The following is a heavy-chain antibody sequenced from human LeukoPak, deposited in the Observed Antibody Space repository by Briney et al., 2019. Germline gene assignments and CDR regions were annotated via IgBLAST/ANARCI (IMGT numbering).Heavy chain of an antibody. D-gene: IGHD3-22*01. Sequence: GGSLRLSCAASGFTFSSYWMHWVRQAPGKGLVWVSRIKSDGSTRYADSAKGRFTISRDNAKNTVSLQMNSLRAEDTGVYYCARAPSEIGGYYPEYFRHWGQGTLVTVSP. CDR1: GFTFSSYW. CDR2: IKSDGST. V-gene: IGHV3-74*01. CDR3: ARAPSEIGGYYPEYFRH. J-gene: IGHJ1*01.